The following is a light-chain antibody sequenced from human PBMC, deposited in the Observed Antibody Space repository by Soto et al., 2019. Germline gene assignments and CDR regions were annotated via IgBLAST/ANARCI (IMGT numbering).Light chain of an antibody. V-gene: IGLV4-69*01. CDR2: LTSDGSH. CDR1: SGHSTYA. CDR3: QTWNTGIVV. J-gene: IGLJ2*01. Sequence: QSVLTQSPSASASLGASVKLTCTLSSGHSTYAIAWHQQQPEKGPRYLMKLTSDGSHMKGDGIPDRFSGSSSGAERYLTISSLQSEDEADYYCQTWNTGIVVFGGGTKLTVL.